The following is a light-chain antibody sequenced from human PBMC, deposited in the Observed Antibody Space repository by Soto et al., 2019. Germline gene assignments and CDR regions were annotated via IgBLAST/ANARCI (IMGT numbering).Light chain of an antibody. V-gene: IGKV1-39*01. CDR3: QQNFNFPPT. CDR2: AAT. CDR1: QTIDTY. Sequence: DIQLTQSPSSLSASVGDRVTITCRASQTIDTYLNWYQHKPGTAPKVLIYAATYLQNGVPSRFSGTGSGADFTLTISSLQPEDFATYYCQQNFNFPPTFGQGTKVDIK. J-gene: IGKJ1*01.